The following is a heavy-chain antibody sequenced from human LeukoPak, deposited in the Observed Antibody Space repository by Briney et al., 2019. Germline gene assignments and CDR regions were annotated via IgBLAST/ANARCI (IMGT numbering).Heavy chain of an antibody. CDR2: INPSGGST. CDR3: ARFYPPNRKDY. CDR1: GYTFTSYY. D-gene: IGHD1/OR15-1a*01. Sequence: ASVKVSCKASGYTFTSYYMHWVRQAPGQGLEWMGIINPSGGSTSYAQKFQGRVTMTRHMSTSTVYMELSSLRSEDTAAYYCARFYPPNRKDYLGQGTLVNVSS. J-gene: IGHJ4*01. V-gene: IGHV1-46*01.